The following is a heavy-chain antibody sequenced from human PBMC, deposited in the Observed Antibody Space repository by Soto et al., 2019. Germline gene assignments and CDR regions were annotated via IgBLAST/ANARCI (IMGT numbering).Heavy chain of an antibody. Sequence: QVQLLEAGPGLVKPSQTLSLTCTVSGGSMSRGDYYWSWIRQPPGKVLEWIGFIYPTGSTNYRPALKNHVDISVDTTKLHFSLKMRPPTAAETAVYFCARGHLYTYGNLSHVFHILCQGTMVTVSS. CDR3: ARGHLYTYGNLSHVFHI. V-gene: IGHV4-30-4*01. CDR1: GGSMSRGDYY. J-gene: IGHJ3*02. CDR2: IYPTGST. D-gene: IGHD3-10*01.